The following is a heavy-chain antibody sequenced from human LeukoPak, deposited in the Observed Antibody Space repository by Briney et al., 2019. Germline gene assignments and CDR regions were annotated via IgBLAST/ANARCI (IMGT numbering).Heavy chain of an antibody. V-gene: IGHV1-2*02. CDR1: GYTFTGYY. CDR2: INPNSDGT. CDR3: ARDPDMIVVPKRAFDY. Sequence: GASVKVSCKASGYTFTGYYMHWVRQAPGQGLEWMGWINPNSDGTNYAQKFQGRVTMTRDTSISTAYMELSRLRSDDTAVYYCARDPDMIVVPKRAFDYWGQGTLVTVSS. J-gene: IGHJ4*02. D-gene: IGHD3-22*01.